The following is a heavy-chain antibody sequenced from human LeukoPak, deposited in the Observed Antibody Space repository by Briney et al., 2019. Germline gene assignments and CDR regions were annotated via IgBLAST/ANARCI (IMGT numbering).Heavy chain of an antibody. D-gene: IGHD1-26*01. CDR3: ARGVGYLDYFDY. V-gene: IGHV4-38-2*02. CDR2: IYHSGST. Sequence: SETLSLTCTVSGYSISSGYYWGWIRQPPGKGLEWIGSIYHSGSTYYNPSLKSRVTISVDTSKSQFSLKLSSVTAADTAVYYCARGVGYLDYFDYWGQGTLVTVSS. CDR1: GYSISSGYY. J-gene: IGHJ4*02.